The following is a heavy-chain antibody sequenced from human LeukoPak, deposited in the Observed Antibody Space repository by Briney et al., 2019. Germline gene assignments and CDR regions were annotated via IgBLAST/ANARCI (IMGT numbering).Heavy chain of an antibody. Sequence: ASVKVSCKVSGCTLTELSMHWVRQAPGKGLEWMGGFDPEDGETIYAQKFQGRVTMTEDTSTDTAYMELSSLRSEDTAVYYCATASSNIVLMVYRYFDLWGRGTLVTVSS. CDR1: GCTLTELS. J-gene: IGHJ2*01. CDR3: ATASSNIVLMVYRYFDL. D-gene: IGHD2-8*01. CDR2: FDPEDGET. V-gene: IGHV1-24*01.